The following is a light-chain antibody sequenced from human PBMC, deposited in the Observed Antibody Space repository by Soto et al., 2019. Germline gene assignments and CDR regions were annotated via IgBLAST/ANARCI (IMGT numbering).Light chain of an antibody. CDR3: QQSYNRPFT. V-gene: IGKV1-39*01. CDR1: QSINND. Sequence: DIQMTQSPSSLSASVGDRVTITCRASQSINNDLNWYQQKPGSAPKFLIYAASSLQSGVPSRFSGSGSGTDFTLTISSLQPEDFATYYCQQSYNRPFTFGQGTKLEIK. CDR2: AAS. J-gene: IGKJ2*01.